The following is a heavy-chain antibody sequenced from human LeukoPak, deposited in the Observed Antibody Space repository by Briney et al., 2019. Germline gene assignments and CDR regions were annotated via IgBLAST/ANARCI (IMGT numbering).Heavy chain of an antibody. CDR2: ISSSSSTI. Sequence: PGGSLRLSCAASGFTFSSYSMNWVRQAPGKGLEWVSYISSSSSTIYYADSVKGRFTIFRDNAKNSLYLQMNSLRAEDTAVYYCARSYYDSSGYWEEEAFDIWGQGTMVTVSS. J-gene: IGHJ3*02. CDR1: GFTFSSYS. V-gene: IGHV3-48*04. D-gene: IGHD3-22*01. CDR3: ARSYYDSSGYWEEEAFDI.